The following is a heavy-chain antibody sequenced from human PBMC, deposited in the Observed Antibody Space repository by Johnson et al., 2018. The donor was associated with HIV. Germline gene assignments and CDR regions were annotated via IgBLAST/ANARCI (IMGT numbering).Heavy chain of an antibody. CDR3: AKDVSVVTPSGSFDI. CDR2: ISYDGSDK. J-gene: IGHJ3*02. CDR1: GFAFSTYG. D-gene: IGHD4-23*01. V-gene: IGHV3-30*18. Sequence: QVQLVESGGGWVKPGGSLRLSCAASGFAFSTYGMHWVRQPPGKWLEWVASISYDGSDKYYADSVKGRVTISRDDSKNTLYLRLNSLIPEDSAVYYCAKDVSVVTPSGSFDIWGQGTRVTVSS.